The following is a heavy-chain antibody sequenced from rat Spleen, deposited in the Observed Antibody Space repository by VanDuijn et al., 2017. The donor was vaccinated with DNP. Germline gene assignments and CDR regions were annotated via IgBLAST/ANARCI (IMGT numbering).Heavy chain of an antibody. Sequence: EVQLVESGGGLVQTGRSLKVSCAASGFIFSDYAMAWVRQAPTKGLEWVASIRYAGDNKEYGDSGKGRFTISRDNGKNSLYLHMDSLKSEDTATYYCARHPLYGGYMYFDSWGQGVMVTVSS. D-gene: IGHD1-11*01. CDR3: ARHPLYGGYMYFDS. CDR2: IRYAGDNK. V-gene: IGHV5-22*01. J-gene: IGHJ2*01. CDR1: GFIFSDYA.